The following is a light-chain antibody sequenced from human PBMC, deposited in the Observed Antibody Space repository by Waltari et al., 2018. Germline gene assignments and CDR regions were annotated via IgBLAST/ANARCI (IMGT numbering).Light chain of an antibody. CDR1: SSDVGSYNL. CDR3: SSYAGNCNLVV. Sequence: QCALTQPASVSGSPGQSITISCTGTSSDVGSYNLVSWYQQHPGKDPKLMIYEASKRPSGVSNRFSGSKSGNTASLTISGLQAEDEADYYCSSYAGNCNLVVFGGGTKLTVL. J-gene: IGLJ2*01. CDR2: EAS. V-gene: IGLV2-23*01.